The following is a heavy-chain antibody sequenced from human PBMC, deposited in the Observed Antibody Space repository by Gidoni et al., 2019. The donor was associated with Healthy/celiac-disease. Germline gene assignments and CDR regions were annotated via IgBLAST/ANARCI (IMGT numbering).Heavy chain of an antibody. J-gene: IGHJ4*02. CDR1: GFTVSSNY. Sequence: EVQLVESGGGLVQPGGSLRLPCAASGFTVSSNYMSWVRQAPGKGLGWVSVIYSGGSTYNADSVKGRFTISRDNSKNTLYLQMDSLGAEDTAVYYCARDGGYSSSSGYYYWGQGTLVTVSS. V-gene: IGHV3-66*02. CDR2: IYSGGST. D-gene: IGHD6-6*01. CDR3: ARDGGYSSSSGYYY.